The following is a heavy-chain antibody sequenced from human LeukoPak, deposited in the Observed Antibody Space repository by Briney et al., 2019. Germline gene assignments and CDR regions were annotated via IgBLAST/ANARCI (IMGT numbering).Heavy chain of an antibody. Sequence: GGSLRLSCSASGFTFSRYAMHWVRQAPGKGLEYVSATSSNGGSTYYADSVKGRFTISRDNSKNTLYLQMNSLRAEDTAVYYCAKAVSTTTGFFDYWGQGTLVTVPS. V-gene: IGHV3-64*04. CDR1: GFTFSRYA. CDR2: TSSNGGST. J-gene: IGHJ4*02. D-gene: IGHD2-8*01. CDR3: AKAVSTTTGFFDY.